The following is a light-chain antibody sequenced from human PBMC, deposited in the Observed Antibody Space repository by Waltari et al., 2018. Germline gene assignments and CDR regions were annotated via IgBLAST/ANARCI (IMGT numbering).Light chain of an antibody. CDR2: VNSDGSH. J-gene: IGLJ2*01. CDR1: SRHSHYA. CDR3: QSWGTGIVL. V-gene: IGLV4-69*01. Sequence: QLVLTQSPSASASLVASVKLTCTLSSRHSHYAIAWHQQQPEKGPRFLMKVNSDGSHTKGDGIPDRFSGSSSGAERYLTISSLQSEDEADYYCQSWGTGIVLFGGGAKLTVL.